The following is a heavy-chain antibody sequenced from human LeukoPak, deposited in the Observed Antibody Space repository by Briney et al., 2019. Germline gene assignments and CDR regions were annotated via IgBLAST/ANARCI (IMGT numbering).Heavy chain of an antibody. D-gene: IGHD4/OR15-4a*01. CDR1: GHTFSIYS. V-gene: IGHV3-23*01. J-gene: IGHJ4*02. Sequence: GGSLRLSCAACGHTFSIYSKSWVRQAPGKGLEWVSAISGSGGSTYYADSVKGRFTISRDNSKNTLYLQMNSLRAEDTAVYYCAIVFGAGYSDYGGQGTLVTVSS. CDR3: AIVFGAGYSDY. CDR2: ISGSGGST.